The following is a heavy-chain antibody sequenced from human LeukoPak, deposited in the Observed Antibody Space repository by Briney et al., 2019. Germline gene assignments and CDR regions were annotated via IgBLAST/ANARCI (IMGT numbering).Heavy chain of an antibody. D-gene: IGHD3-10*01. CDR3: ARHSGNMVRGVRSLDY. V-gene: IGHV4-39*01. Sequence: PSETLSLTCTVSGGSISSSSYYWGWIRQPPGKGLEWIVSIYYSGSTYYNPSLKSRVTISVYTSKTQFSLKLSSVTAADTAVYYCARHSGNMVRGVRSLDYWGQGTLVTVSS. CDR2: IYYSGST. CDR1: GGSISSSSYY. J-gene: IGHJ4*02.